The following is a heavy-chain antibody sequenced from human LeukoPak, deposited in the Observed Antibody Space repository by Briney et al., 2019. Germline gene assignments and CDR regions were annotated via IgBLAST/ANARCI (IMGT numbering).Heavy chain of an antibody. D-gene: IGHD2-15*01. Sequence: SETLSLTCGVYGGDFTDYYWSWIRQPPGGGLEWIGEINPRGSTNYNASLKSRLTMSVASSRNQLFLRLNSVTAADTAVYYCARGWYCSRGRCYFLDSWGQGTLVTVSS. CDR1: GGDFTDYY. J-gene: IGHJ4*02. CDR2: INPRGST. CDR3: ARGWYCSRGRCYFLDS. V-gene: IGHV4-34*01.